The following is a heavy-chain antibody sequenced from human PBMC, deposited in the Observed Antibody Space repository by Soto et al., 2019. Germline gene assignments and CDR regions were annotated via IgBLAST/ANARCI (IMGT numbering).Heavy chain of an antibody. CDR1: GGTFSSYA. Sequence: ASVKVSCKASGGTFSSYAISWVRQAPGQGLEWMGGIIPIFGTANYAQKFQGRVTITADESTSTAYMELSSLRSEDTAVYYCASPLKYYDSSGPFVYWGQGTLVTVSS. CDR3: ASPLKYYDSSGPFVY. V-gene: IGHV1-69*13. CDR2: IIPIFGTA. D-gene: IGHD3-22*01. J-gene: IGHJ4*02.